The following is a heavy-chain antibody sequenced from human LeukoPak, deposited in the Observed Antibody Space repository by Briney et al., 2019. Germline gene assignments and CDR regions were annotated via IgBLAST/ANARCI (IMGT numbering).Heavy chain of an antibody. D-gene: IGHD3-22*01. CDR3: ARWGMIVVVPDAFDI. CDR2: IYYSGST. Sequence: PSQTLSLTCTVSGGSISSGDYYWSWIRQPPGKGLEWIGYIYYSGSTYYNPSLKSRVTISVDTSKNQFSLRLSSVTAADTAVYYCARWGMIVVVPDAFDIWGQGTMVTVSS. J-gene: IGHJ3*02. CDR1: GGSISSGDYY. V-gene: IGHV4-30-4*01.